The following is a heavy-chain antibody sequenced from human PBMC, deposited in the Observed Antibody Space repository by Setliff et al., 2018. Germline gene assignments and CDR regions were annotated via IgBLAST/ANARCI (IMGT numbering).Heavy chain of an antibody. CDR1: GGTFSSYA. V-gene: IGHV1-69*05. CDR2: IIPIFGTA. J-gene: IGHJ6*02. Sequence: SVKVSCKASGGTFSSYAISWVRQAPGQGLEWMGGIIPIFGTANYAQKFQGRVTTTTDESTSTAYKELSSLRSEDTAVYYCARPLRYGDYYYYYGMDVWGQGTTVTVSS. D-gene: IGHD3-10*01. CDR3: ARPLRYGDYYYYYGMDV.